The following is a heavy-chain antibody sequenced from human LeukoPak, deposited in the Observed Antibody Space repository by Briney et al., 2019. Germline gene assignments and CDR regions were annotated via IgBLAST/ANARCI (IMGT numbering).Heavy chain of an antibody. Sequence: SVKVSCKASGGTFSSYAISWVRQAPGQGPEWMGGIIPLFRTANYAQKFQGRVTITADKSTNTAFMELSSLRSEDTAMYYCATNYEILSGYPKNYYFHIWGEGTMVAVSS. V-gene: IGHV1-69*06. CDR1: GGTFSSYA. CDR3: ATNYEILSGYPKNYYFHI. CDR2: IIPLFRTA. J-gene: IGHJ3*02. D-gene: IGHD3-9*01.